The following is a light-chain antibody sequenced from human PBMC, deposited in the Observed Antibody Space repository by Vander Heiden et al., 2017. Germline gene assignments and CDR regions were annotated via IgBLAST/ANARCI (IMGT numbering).Light chain of an antibody. Sequence: QSALTPPRSVSESPGQSVTISCTGTSSDVGSSSSVSWYQQHPGKAPKLLIYDVNKRPSGVPDRFSGSKSGNTASLTISGLQAEDESDYYCCSYAGISHVIFGGGTKLTVL. CDR3: CSYAGISHVI. CDR2: DVN. V-gene: IGLV2-11*01. CDR1: SSDVGSSSS. J-gene: IGLJ2*01.